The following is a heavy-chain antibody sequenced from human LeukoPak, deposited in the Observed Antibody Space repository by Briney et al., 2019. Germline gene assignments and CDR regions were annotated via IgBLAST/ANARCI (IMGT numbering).Heavy chain of an antibody. CDR2: IYTSGST. D-gene: IGHD3-3*01. Sequence: SETLSLTCTVSGGSFSIYYWTWIRQPAGKGLEWIGRIYTSGSTNYNPSLKSRVTMSVDTSKNQFSLKLSSVTAADTAVYYCARGGGAIFGVVSDYWGQGTLVTVSS. CDR3: ARGGGAIFGVVSDY. CDR1: GGSFSIYY. V-gene: IGHV4-4*07. J-gene: IGHJ4*02.